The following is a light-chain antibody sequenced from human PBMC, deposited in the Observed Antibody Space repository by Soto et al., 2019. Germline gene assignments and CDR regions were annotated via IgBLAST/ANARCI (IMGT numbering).Light chain of an antibody. CDR1: QFLSSY. CDR2: DTS. V-gene: IGKV3-11*01. Sequence: EAVLTQSPATLSLAPGERATLSCRSSQFLSSYLAWYQQKPGQPPRLLIYDTSNRATGIPARFSGSRSGTDFTLTISSLEPEDFGVYFCHQRNKIGQGTRLEIK. J-gene: IGKJ5*01. CDR3: HQRNK.